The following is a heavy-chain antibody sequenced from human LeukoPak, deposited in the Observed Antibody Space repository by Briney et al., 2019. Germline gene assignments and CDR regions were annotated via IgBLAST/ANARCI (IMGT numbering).Heavy chain of an antibody. CDR3: ARTEYGYSYGPYYFDY. D-gene: IGHD5-18*01. CDR1: GGFISSYY. Sequence: SETLSLTCTVSGGFISSYYWSWIRQPPGKGLEWIGYIYYSGSTNYNPSLKSRVTISVDTSKNQFSLKLSSVTAADTAVYYCARTEYGYSYGPYYFDYWGQGTLVTVSS. J-gene: IGHJ4*02. V-gene: IGHV4-59*08. CDR2: IYYSGST.